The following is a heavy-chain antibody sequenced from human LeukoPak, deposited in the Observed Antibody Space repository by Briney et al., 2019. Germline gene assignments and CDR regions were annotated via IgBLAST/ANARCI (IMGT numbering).Heavy chain of an antibody. J-gene: IGHJ3*02. CDR3: AKYDFWSGSI. D-gene: IGHD3-3*01. CDR1: VFTFSNYG. Sequence: GGSLRLSCAASVFTFSNYGMHWVRQAPGKGLEWVTFIRYDGSNRYYADSVKGRFTISRDISKNTLYLQMSSLRAEDTAVYYCAKYDFWSGSIWGQGTMVTVSS. V-gene: IGHV3-30*02. CDR2: IRYDGSNR.